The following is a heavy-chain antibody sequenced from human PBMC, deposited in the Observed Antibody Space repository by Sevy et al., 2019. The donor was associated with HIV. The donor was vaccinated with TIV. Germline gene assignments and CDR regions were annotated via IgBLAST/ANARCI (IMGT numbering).Heavy chain of an antibody. Sequence: GGSLRLSCAASGFTFSSYSMNWVRQAPGKGLEWVSSISSSSSYIYYADSVKGRFTISRDNAKNSLYLQMNSLRAEDTAVYYCAGGPRARLRNHYYYYGMDVWGQGTTVTVSS. CDR1: GFTFSSYS. CDR3: AGGPRARLRNHYYYYGMDV. J-gene: IGHJ6*02. CDR2: ISSSSSYI. D-gene: IGHD5-12*01. V-gene: IGHV3-21*01.